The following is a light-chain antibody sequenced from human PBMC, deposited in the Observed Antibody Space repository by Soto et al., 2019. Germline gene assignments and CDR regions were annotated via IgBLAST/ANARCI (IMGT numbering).Light chain of an antibody. V-gene: IGKV1-39*01. Sequence: DIQMTQSPSSLSASVGDRVTITCRASQSISSYLNWYQQKPGKAPKLLIYAASSLQTGVPSRFSGSGSGTDFSLTISSLQPEDVATYYCQQSYSTPMTFGLGTKLEIK. CDR2: AAS. CDR1: QSISSY. CDR3: QQSYSTPMT. J-gene: IGKJ2*01.